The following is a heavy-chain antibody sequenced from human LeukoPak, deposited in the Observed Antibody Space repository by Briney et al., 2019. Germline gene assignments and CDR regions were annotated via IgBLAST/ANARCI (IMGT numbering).Heavy chain of an antibody. CDR1: GGSFSGYY. Sequence: SETLSLTCAVYGGSFSGYYWSWIRQPPGEGLEWIGEINHSGGTNYNPSLKSRVTISVDTSKNQFSLKLSSVTAADTAVYYCARGPKYSYGRGNAFDIWGQGTMVTVSS. D-gene: IGHD5-18*01. J-gene: IGHJ3*02. V-gene: IGHV4-34*01. CDR3: ARGPKYSYGRGNAFDI. CDR2: INHSGGT.